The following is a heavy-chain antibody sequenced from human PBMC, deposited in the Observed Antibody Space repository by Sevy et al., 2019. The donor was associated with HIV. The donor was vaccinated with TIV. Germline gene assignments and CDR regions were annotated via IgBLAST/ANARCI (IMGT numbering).Heavy chain of an antibody. CDR2: ISSSGSTI. J-gene: IGHJ4*02. CDR3: ARESEDTAMVNDY. D-gene: IGHD5-18*01. V-gene: IGHV3-11*01. CDR1: GFTFSDYY. Sequence: GGSLRLSCAASGFTFSDYYMSWTRQAPGKGLEWVSYISSSGSTIYYADSVKGRFTISRDNAKNSLYLQMNSLRAEDTAVYYCARESEDTAMVNDYWGQGTLVTVSS.